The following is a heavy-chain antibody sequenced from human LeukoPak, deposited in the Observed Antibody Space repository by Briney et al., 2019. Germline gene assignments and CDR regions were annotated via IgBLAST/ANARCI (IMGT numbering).Heavy chain of an antibody. CDR1: GGSISSGSYY. CDR3: ARGIAAAGSDNYFDY. D-gene: IGHD6-13*01. J-gene: IGHJ4*02. CDR2: IYTSGST. Sequence: SETLSLTCTVSGGSISSGSYYWSWIRQPAGKGLEWIGRIYTSGSTNYNPSLKSRVTISVDTSKNQFSQKLSSVTAADTAVYYCARGIAAAGSDNYFDYWGQGTLVTVSS. V-gene: IGHV4-61*02.